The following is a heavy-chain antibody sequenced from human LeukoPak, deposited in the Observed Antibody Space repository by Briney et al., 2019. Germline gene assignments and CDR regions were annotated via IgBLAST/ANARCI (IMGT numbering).Heavy chain of an antibody. CDR1: GFTFSSYW. CDR3: ARDSPAGSYYL. CDR2: INSDGSST. V-gene: IGHV3-74*01. J-gene: IGHJ4*02. D-gene: IGHD3-10*01. Sequence: PGGSLRLSCAASGFTFSSYWMSWVRQAPGKGLEWVSRINSDGSSTSYADSVKGRFTISRDNAKNTLYLQMNSLRAEDTAVYYCARDSPAGSYYLWGQGTLVTVSS.